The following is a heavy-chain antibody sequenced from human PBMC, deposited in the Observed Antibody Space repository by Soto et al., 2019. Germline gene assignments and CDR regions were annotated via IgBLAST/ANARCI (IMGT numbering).Heavy chain of an antibody. Sequence: PSDTLSLTCAASGGSISSYYWSWIRQPPGKGLEWIGYIYYSGSTNYNPSLKSRVTISVDTSKNQFSLKLSSVTAADTAVYFCAGMPYTSSLRIDPWGPGTLVTVS. CDR2: IYYSGST. D-gene: IGHD2-2*01. CDR1: GGSISSYY. J-gene: IGHJ5*02. CDR3: AGMPYTSSLRIDP. V-gene: IGHV4-59*07.